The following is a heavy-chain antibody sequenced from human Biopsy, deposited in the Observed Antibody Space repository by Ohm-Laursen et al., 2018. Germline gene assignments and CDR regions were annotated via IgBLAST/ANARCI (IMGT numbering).Heavy chain of an antibody. J-gene: IGHJ6*02. CDR1: GGAFTNYA. V-gene: IGHV1-69*13. Sequence: SVKVSCKTSGGAFTNYAINWVRQAPGHGLEWMGGIITVSETAGYAERLQGRVTITADVTTTTAYMDLSGLRSEDTAVYYCVAYPSSGFFENNDDFAMDVWGQGTTVIVSS. D-gene: IGHD6-19*01. CDR3: VAYPSSGFFENNDDFAMDV. CDR2: IITVSETA.